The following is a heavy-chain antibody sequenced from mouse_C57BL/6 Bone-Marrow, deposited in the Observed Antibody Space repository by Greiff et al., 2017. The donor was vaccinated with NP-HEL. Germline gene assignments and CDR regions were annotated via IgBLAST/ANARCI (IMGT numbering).Heavy chain of an antibody. D-gene: IGHD2-4*01. CDR2: IWSGGST. CDR1: GFSLTSYG. CDR3: ARNDDYGYAMDY. V-gene: IGHV2-2*01. J-gene: IGHJ4*01. Sequence: VQVVESGPGLVQPSQSLSITCTVSGFSLTSYGVHWVRQSPGKGLEWLGVIWSGGSTDYNAAFISRLSISKDNSKRQVFFKMNSLQADDTAIYYCARNDDYGYAMDYWGQGTSVTVSS.